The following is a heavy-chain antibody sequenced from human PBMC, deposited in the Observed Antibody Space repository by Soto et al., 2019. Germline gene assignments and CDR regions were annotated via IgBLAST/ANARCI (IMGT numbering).Heavy chain of an antibody. J-gene: IGHJ4*02. D-gene: IGHD3-3*01. Sequence: SETLYLTCTVSGGSISSYYWSWIRQPPGKGLEWIGYIYYSGSTNYNPSLKSRVTISVDTSKNQFSLKLSSVTAADTAVYYCARGGRTIFGRYFDYWGQGTLVTVSS. CDR1: GGSISSYY. V-gene: IGHV4-59*08. CDR3: ARGGRTIFGRYFDY. CDR2: IYYSGST.